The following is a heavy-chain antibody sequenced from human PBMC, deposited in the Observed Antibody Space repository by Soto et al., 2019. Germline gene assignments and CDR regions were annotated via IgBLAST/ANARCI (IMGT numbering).Heavy chain of an antibody. J-gene: IGHJ6*02. CDR3: VRQSSSGYYSGMDV. D-gene: IGHD6-6*01. Sequence: SQTLSLTCAISGDSVSSNSVSWTLIRQSPSRGLEWLGRTYYRSKWYNDYAVSVRSRITIKSDTSKNQFSLQLNSLTPEDTAVYYCVRQSSSGYYSGMDVWGQGTTVTVSS. V-gene: IGHV6-1*01. CDR2: TYYRSKWYN. CDR1: GDSVSSNSVS.